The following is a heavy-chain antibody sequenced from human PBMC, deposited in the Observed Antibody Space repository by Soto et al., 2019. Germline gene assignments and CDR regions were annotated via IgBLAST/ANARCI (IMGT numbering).Heavy chain of an antibody. CDR1: GGSIISAGEY. Sequence: SVTLRLRYTVSGGSIISAGEYWSWISKPPGKGLEWIGYFYYTGRTSYNPSLKTRVSISVDTSKKHFSLKLTSVTAADTAVYYCARDKITGRFDYWGQGTLVTVSS. CDR3: ARDKITGRFDY. V-gene: IGHV4-30-4*01. D-gene: IGHD2-8*02. CDR2: FYYTGRT. J-gene: IGHJ4*02.